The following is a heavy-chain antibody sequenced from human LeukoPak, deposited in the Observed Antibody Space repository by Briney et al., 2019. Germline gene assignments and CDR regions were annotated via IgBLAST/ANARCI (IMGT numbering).Heavy chain of an antibody. CDR3: ATLRRLGYCTNGVCIRAFDI. D-gene: IGHD2-8*01. CDR1: GGSLSGYY. Sequence: SETLSLTCAVYGGSLSGYYWSWIREPPGKGLEWGGEINHSGSTNYNPSLKRRVTISVATSKNPFSLKPRSVTAGSTGLYYCATLRRLGYCTNGVCIRAFDIWGQGTMVTVSS. CDR2: INHSGST. V-gene: IGHV4-34*01. J-gene: IGHJ3*02.